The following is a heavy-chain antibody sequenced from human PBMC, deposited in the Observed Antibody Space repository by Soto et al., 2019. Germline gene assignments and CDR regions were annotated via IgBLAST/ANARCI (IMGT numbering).Heavy chain of an antibody. J-gene: IGHJ4*02. CDR1: GGSIGSAAYY. Sequence: QVQLQESGPGLVKPSQTLSLTCTVSGGSIGSAAYYWSWIRQHPGEGLEWIGYISHSGSTYYNPSLKSRFIISVDTSKNQFSLSLTSVTAADTAVYYCAREYTYGSNCFDCWGQGALVTVSS. CDR3: AREYTYGSNCFDC. V-gene: IGHV4-31*03. CDR2: ISHSGST. D-gene: IGHD5-18*01.